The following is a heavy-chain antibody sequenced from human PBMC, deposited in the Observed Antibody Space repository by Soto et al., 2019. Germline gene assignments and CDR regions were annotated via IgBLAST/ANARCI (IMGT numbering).Heavy chain of an antibody. Sequence: EVQLLDSGGGLVQPGGSLILSCAASGFTFSNYAMSWVRQAPGKGLEWVSGVGGSGDSTYYADSVKGRFTISRDNSKDTLYLQMNSLRAEDTAVYYCAKSPLGYCSGGSCYPPHYFDCWGQGTLVTVSS. V-gene: IGHV3-23*01. J-gene: IGHJ4*02. CDR1: GFTFSNYA. D-gene: IGHD2-15*01. CDR3: AKSPLGYCSGGSCYPPHYFDC. CDR2: VGGSGDST.